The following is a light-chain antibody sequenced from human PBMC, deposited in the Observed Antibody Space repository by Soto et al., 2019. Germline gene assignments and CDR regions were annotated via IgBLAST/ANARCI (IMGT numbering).Light chain of an antibody. CDR3: HQRQSWPRT. J-gene: IGKJ1*01. CDR1: RTVSNR. Sequence: EILMTQSPDTLSVSPGERVTLSCRASRTVSNRLAWYQHRPGQAPRLLIYQTSIRAAGIPARFSASGSGTDFTLTISDVQPEDFALYYCHQRQSWPRTFGQGTKVDIK. V-gene: IGKV3D-15*03. CDR2: QTS.